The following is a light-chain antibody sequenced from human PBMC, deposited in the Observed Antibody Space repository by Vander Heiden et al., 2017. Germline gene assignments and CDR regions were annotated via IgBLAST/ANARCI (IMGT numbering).Light chain of an antibody. CDR2: AAS. J-gene: IGKJ1*01. CDR1: QSISSY. CDR3: QQRYSTPWT. V-gene: IGKV1-39*01. Sequence: IQMTQSPSSLSASVGDRVTITCRASQSISSYLNWYQQKTGKDPKLLIYAASSLQSGVPSRFSGSGSGTDFTLTISSLQPEDFATYYCQQRYSTPWTFGQGTKVEIK.